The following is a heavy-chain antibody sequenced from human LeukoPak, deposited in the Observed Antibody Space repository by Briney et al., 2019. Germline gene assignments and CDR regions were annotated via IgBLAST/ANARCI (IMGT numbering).Heavy chain of an antibody. CDR3: AKDATAAAGTDDAFDI. D-gene: IGHD6-13*01. Sequence: PGGSLRLSCAASGFTFSSYSMNLVRQAPGKGLEWISYIRSSSRTIYYADSVKGRFTISRDNSKNTLYLQMNSLRAEDTAVYYCAKDATAAAGTDDAFDIWGQGTMVTVSS. CDR1: GFTFSSYS. J-gene: IGHJ3*02. V-gene: IGHV3-48*01. CDR2: IRSSSRTI.